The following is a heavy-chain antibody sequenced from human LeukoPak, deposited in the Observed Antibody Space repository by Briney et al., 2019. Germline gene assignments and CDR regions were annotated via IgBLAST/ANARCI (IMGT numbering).Heavy chain of an antibody. J-gene: IGHJ4*02. CDR2: IWYDGNNK. Sequence: GGSLRLSCAASGFTSSRYWMHWVRQAPGKGLEWVAVIWYDGNNKYYADSVKGRFTISRDNSKNPLFLQMNSLRAEDSAVYYCARAPPYCSGGACYFDYWGQGTLVTVSS. V-gene: IGHV3-33*08. CDR3: ARAPPYCSGGACYFDY. D-gene: IGHD2-15*01. CDR1: GFTSSRYW.